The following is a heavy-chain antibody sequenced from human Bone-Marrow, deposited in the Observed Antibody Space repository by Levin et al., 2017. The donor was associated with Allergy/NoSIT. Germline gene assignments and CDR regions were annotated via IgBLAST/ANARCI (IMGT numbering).Heavy chain of an antibody. CDR2: INSDGSST. Sequence: ETLSLTCAASGFTFSSYWMHWVRQAPGKGLVWVSRINSDGSSTSYADSVKGRFTISRDNAKNTLYLQMNSLRAEDTAVYYCARELYCSSTSCYTGGNDYWGQGTLVTVSS. CDR1: GFTFSSYW. J-gene: IGHJ4*02. V-gene: IGHV3-74*01. CDR3: ARELYCSSTSCYTGGNDY. D-gene: IGHD2-2*02.